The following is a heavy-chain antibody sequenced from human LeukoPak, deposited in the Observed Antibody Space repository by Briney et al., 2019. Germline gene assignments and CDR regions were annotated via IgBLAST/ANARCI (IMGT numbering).Heavy chain of an antibody. D-gene: IGHD3-10*01. CDR3: ARETSGTYYNPLGYMDV. CDR1: GGSISIYY. CDR2: IFTSGIT. J-gene: IGHJ6*03. Sequence: SETLSLTCTASGGSISIYYWNWIRQPAGKGLEWIGRIFTSGITNYNPSLKSRVTMSVDTSKNQFSLNLSSVIAADTAIYYCARETSGTYYNPLGYMDVWGKGTTVTVSS. V-gene: IGHV4-4*07.